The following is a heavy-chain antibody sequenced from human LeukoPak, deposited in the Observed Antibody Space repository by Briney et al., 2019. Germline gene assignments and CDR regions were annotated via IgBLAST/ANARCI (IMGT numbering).Heavy chain of an antibody. CDR2: INPNSGGT. CDR1: GYTFTRYN. CDR3: ARAGISDFDY. V-gene: IGHV1-2*02. D-gene: IGHD3-10*01. Sequence: ASVKVSSTASGYTFTRYNMHWVRQAPGQRLEWMGWINPNSGGTNSAQKFQGRVTMTRDTSISTAYMELSRLRSDDTAVYLCARAGISDFDYWGQGSLVTVSS. J-gene: IGHJ4*02.